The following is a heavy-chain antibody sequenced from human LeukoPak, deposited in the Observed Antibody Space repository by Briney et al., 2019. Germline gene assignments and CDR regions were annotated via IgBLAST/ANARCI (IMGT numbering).Heavy chain of an antibody. Sequence: GASLRLSCAASGFTFSSYAMSWVRQAPGKGLEWVSAISGSGGSTYYADSVKGRFTISRDNSKNTLYLQMNSLRAEDTAVYYCARGYSSGWYHDWGQGTLVTVSS. CDR1: GFTFSSYA. CDR2: ISGSGGST. CDR3: ARGYSSGWYHD. J-gene: IGHJ4*02. V-gene: IGHV3-23*01. D-gene: IGHD6-19*01.